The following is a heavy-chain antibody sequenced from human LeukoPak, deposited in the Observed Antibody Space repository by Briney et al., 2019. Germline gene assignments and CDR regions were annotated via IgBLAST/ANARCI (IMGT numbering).Heavy chain of an antibody. V-gene: IGHV4-31*03. CDR1: GGSISSGGYY. D-gene: IGHD4-17*01. CDR2: IYYSGST. J-gene: IGHJ4*02. Sequence: PSETLSLTCTVSGGSISSGGYYWSWLRQHPGDGLEWIGYIYYSGSTYYNPSLKSRVTISVDTSKNQFSLKLSSVTAADTAVYYCASSTYDYGDYVPFDYWGQGTLVTVSS. CDR3: ASSTYDYGDYVPFDY.